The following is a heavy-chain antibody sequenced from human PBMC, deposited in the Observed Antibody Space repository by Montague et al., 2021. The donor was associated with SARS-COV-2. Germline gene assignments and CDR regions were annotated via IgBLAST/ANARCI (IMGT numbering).Heavy chain of an antibody. CDR3: ARNCRSSSCTNWGY. CDR1: GFTFSGHA. CDR2: ITYDSGTT. J-gene: IGHJ4*02. Sequence: SLRLSCAASGFTFSGHAMSLVRQAPGKGLEWVSPITYDSGTTYYSDSVKVRFTISRDNSKNTLYLQMNSLRVEDTAVYYCARNCRSSSCTNWGYWGQGTLVTVSS. D-gene: IGHD2-2*01. V-gene: IGHV3-23*01.